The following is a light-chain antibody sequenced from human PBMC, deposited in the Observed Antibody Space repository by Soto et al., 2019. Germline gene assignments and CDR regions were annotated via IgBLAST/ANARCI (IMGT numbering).Light chain of an antibody. V-gene: IGKV1-6*01. CDR1: QAIRHN. CDR2: AAS. Sequence: AIQMTQSPPSLSASVGDRVTISCRASQAIRHNLGWYQQKPGKAPKLLIYAASSLQSGVPSRFSGSGSGTDFTLTINSLQREDFATYYCLQDYNYPFTFGPGTKVDI. J-gene: IGKJ3*01. CDR3: LQDYNYPFT.